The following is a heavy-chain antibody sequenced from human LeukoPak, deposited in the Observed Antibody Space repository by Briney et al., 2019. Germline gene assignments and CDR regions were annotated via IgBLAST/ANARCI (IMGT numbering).Heavy chain of an antibody. CDR3: ARGGGVSWSFDY. J-gene: IGHJ4*02. D-gene: IGHD6-13*01. CDR1: GYTFTSYA. Sequence: ASVKVSCKASGYTFTSYAMHWVRQAPGQRLEWMGWINAGNGNTKYSQKFQGRVTITRDTSASTAYMELSSLRSEDTAVYYCARGGGVSWSFDYWGQGTLVTVSS. V-gene: IGHV1-3*01. CDR2: INAGNGNT.